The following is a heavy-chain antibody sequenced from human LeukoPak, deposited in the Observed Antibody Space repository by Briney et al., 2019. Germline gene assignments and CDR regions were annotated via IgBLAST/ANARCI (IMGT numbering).Heavy chain of an antibody. CDR2: VSTSGSTI. J-gene: IGHJ4*02. Sequence: GGSLRLSCVGSGFTFSHAWMTWVRQAPGRGLEWVSYVSTSGSTIFYADSVKGRFTISRDNAKNSLYLQMNSLRAEDTAVYYCARYHTALHYWGQGTLVTASS. D-gene: IGHD5-18*01. CDR1: GFTFSHAW. CDR3: ARYHTALHY. V-gene: IGHV3-11*01.